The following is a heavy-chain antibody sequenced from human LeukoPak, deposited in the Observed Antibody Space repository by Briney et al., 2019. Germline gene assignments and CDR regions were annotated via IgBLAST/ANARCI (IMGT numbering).Heavy chain of an antibody. Sequence: PSETLSLTCAVYGGSFSDYYWSWIRQPPGKGLEWIGEIDHNGSTNYNPSLKSRVTISVDTSKTQFSLRLTSVTAADTAIYYCARSYYSNYQDYWGREPWSPSPQ. CDR2: IDHNGST. J-gene: IGHJ4*02. CDR1: GGSFSDYY. CDR3: ARSYYSNYQDY. D-gene: IGHD4-11*01. V-gene: IGHV4-34*01.